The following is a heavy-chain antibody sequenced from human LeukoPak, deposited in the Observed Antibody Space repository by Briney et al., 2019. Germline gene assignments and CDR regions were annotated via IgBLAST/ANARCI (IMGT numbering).Heavy chain of an antibody. J-gene: IGHJ3*02. V-gene: IGHV4-38-2*02. Sequence: SETLSLTCTVSGGSISSYYWGWIRQPPGKGLEWIGSIYHSGSTYYNPSLKSRVTISVDTSKNQFSLKLSSVTAADTAVYYCARPFTAMADDAFDIWGQGTMVTVSS. CDR2: IYHSGST. CDR1: GGSISSYY. D-gene: IGHD5-18*01. CDR3: ARPFTAMADDAFDI.